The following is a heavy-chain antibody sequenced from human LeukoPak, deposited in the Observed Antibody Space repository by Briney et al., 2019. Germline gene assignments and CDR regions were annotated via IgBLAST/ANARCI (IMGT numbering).Heavy chain of an antibody. CDR3: ALYDSSGYYYPGAFDI. D-gene: IGHD3-22*01. V-gene: IGHV2-5*02. Sequence: SGPTLVKPTQTLTLTCTFSGFSLSTSGVGVGWIRQPPGKALEWLALIYWDDDKRYSPSLKSRLTITKDTSKNQVVLTMTNMDPVDTATYYCALYDSSGYYYPGAFDIWGQGTMVTVSS. CDR2: IYWDDDK. CDR1: GFSLSTSGVG. J-gene: IGHJ3*02.